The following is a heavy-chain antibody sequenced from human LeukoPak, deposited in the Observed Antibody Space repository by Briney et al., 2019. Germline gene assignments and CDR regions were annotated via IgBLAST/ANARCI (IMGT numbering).Heavy chain of an antibody. CDR3: VRGAWDYDGKDY. D-gene: IGHD1-7*01. CDR1: GGTFSSYA. Sequence: ASVKVSCKASGGTFSSYAISWVRQAPGQGLEWMGGIIPIFGTANYAQKFQGRVTITADESTSTAYMELSSLRSEDTAVYYCVRGAWDYDGKDYWGQGTLVTISS. J-gene: IGHJ4*02. V-gene: IGHV1-69*01. CDR2: IIPIFGTA.